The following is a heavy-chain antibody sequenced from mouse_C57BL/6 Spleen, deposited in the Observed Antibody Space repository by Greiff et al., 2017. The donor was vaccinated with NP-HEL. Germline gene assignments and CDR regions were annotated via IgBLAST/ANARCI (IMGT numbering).Heavy chain of an antibody. D-gene: IGHD2-3*01. CDR2: IWSGGST. V-gene: IGHV2-2*01. CDR3: ARVFYDGYYVFDY. CDR1: GFSLTSYG. Sequence: QVQLKQSGPGLVQPSQSLSITCTVSGFSLTSYGVHWVRQSPGKGLEWLGVIWSGGSTDYNAAFISRLSISKDNSKSQVFLKMNSLQADDTAIYYCARVFYDGYYVFDYWGQGTTLTVSS. J-gene: IGHJ2*01.